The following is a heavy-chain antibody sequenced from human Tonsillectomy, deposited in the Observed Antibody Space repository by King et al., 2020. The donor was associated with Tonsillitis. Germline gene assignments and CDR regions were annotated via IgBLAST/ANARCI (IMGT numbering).Heavy chain of an antibody. CDR1: GFTFSSYG. Sequence: VQLVESGGGLVKPGGSLRLSCAASGFTFSSYGMNWVRQAPGMGLEWVSFISSTSSYIYYADSVKGRFTISRDNAKNSLYLQMNSLRAEDTAVYYCARPSAMNYYYYYGMDVWGQGATVIVSS. D-gene: IGHD2-2*01. J-gene: IGHJ6*02. CDR3: ARPSAMNYYYYYGMDV. CDR2: ISSTSSYI. V-gene: IGHV3-21*01.